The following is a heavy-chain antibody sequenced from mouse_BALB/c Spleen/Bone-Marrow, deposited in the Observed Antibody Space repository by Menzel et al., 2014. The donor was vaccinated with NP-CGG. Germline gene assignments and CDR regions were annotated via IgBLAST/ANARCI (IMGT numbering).Heavy chain of an antibody. CDR3: ARGAVAMDY. CDR1: GYSFTSYW. Sequence: VQLVESGPPLVRPGASVKISCKASGYSFTSYWMHWVRQRPWKGLEWIVMLDPSDSETRINQKFKDKATLLVDKSSSTAYMQRSSPTVEYAAVYYCARGAVAMDYWGQGTSGTVSS. CDR2: LDPSDSET. J-gene: IGHJ4*01. V-gene: IGHV1S126*01.